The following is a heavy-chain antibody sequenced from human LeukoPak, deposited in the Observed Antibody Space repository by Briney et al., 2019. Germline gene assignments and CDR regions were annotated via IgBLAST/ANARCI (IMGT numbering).Heavy chain of an antibody. Sequence: GGSLRLSCAASGFTFSSCSMNWVRQAPGKGLEWVSSIGGSSSSIYYADSVKGRFTISRDNSKNTLYLQMNSLRAEDTAVYYCAKGGLGIAARPEYYFDYWGQGTLVTVSS. D-gene: IGHD6-6*01. CDR3: AKGGLGIAARPEYYFDY. CDR1: GFTFSSCS. CDR2: IGGSSSSI. V-gene: IGHV3-21*04. J-gene: IGHJ4*02.